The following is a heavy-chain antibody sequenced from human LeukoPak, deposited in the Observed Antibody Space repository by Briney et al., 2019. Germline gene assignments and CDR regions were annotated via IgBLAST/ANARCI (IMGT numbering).Heavy chain of an antibody. CDR2: ISSSSSYT. J-gene: IGHJ4*02. Sequence: KSGGSLRLSCAASGFTFSDYYMSWIRQAPGKGLEWVSYISSSSSYTKYADSVEGRFTISRDNTKNSLYLQMNSLRAEDTAVYYCAREVSTAAGTQADYWGQGTLVTVSS. CDR3: AREVSTAAGTQADY. CDR1: GFTFSDYY. D-gene: IGHD6-13*01. V-gene: IGHV3-11*06.